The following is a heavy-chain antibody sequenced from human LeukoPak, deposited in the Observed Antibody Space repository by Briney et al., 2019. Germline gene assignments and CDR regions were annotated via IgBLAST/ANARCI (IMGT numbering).Heavy chain of an antibody. CDR2: IRYDGSNK. V-gene: IGHV3-30*02. D-gene: IGHD2-2*01. Sequence: GGSLRLSCAASGFTFSSYGMHWVRQAPGKGLEWVAFIRYDGSNKYYADSVKGRFTISRDNSKNTLYLQMNSLRAEDTAVYYCAKVANVVVPAAMPYYWGQGTLVTVSS. J-gene: IGHJ4*02. CDR3: AKVANVVVPAAMPYY. CDR1: GFTFSSYG.